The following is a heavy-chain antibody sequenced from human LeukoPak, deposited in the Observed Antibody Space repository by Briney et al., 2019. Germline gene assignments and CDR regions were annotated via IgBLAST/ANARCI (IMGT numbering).Heavy chain of an antibody. V-gene: IGHV3-64*01. Sequence: GGSLRLSCAASGFTFSSYAMHWVRQAPGKGLEYVSAISSNGGSTYYANSVKGRFTISRDNSKNTLYLQMGSLRAEDMAVYYCARVSSGSYLRNWGRGALVTVSS. J-gene: IGHJ2*01. CDR3: ARVSSGSYLRN. CDR2: ISSNGGST. CDR1: GFTFSSYA. D-gene: IGHD1-26*01.